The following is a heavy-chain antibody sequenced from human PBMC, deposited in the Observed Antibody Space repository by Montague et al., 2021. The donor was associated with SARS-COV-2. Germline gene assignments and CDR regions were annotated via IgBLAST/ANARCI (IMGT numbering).Heavy chain of an antibody. J-gene: IGHJ4*02. Sequence: SETLSLTCAVYGGSFSAYHWTWIRQSPGEGLEWIGQINLGGSTKYNPSLKSRVTISIDTSKKQFSLKLTSVTAADTAVYYCARGAPGYWGQGTLVTVSS. V-gene: IGHV4-34*01. CDR2: INLGGST. CDR3: ARGAPGY. CDR1: GGSFSAYH. D-gene: IGHD1-1*01.